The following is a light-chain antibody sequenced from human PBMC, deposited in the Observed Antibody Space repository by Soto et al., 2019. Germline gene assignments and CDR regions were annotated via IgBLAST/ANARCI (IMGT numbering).Light chain of an antibody. CDR2: EVS. CDR3: SSYTSSSTYV. J-gene: IGLJ1*01. CDR1: SSDVGGYNY. Sequence: QSAPTQPASVSGSPGQSITISCTGTSSDVGGYNYVSWYQQHPGKAPKLMIYEVSNRPSGVSNRFSGSKSGNTASLTISGLQAEDEADYYCSSYTSSSTYVFGTGPRSPS. V-gene: IGLV2-14*01.